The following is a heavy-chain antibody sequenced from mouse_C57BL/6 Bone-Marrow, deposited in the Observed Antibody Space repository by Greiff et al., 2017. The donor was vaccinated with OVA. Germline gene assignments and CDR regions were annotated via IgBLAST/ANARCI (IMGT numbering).Heavy chain of an antibody. Sequence: QVQLQQSGAELARPGASVKMSCKASGYTFTSYTMHWVKQRPGQGLEWIGYINPSSGYTKYNQKFKDKATLTADKSSSTAYMQLRSLTSEDSAVYYCARHPLNWDYFDYWGQGTTLTVSS. V-gene: IGHV1-4*01. D-gene: IGHD4-1*01. J-gene: IGHJ2*01. CDR1: GYTFTSYT. CDR2: INPSSGYT. CDR3: ARHPLNWDYFDY.